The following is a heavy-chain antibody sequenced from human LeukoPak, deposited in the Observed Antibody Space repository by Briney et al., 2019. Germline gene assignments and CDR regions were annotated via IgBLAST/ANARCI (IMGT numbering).Heavy chain of an antibody. J-gene: IGHJ4*02. V-gene: IGHV3-30*18. CDR2: ISTDGKDK. Sequence: PGGSLRLSCAASGFTLSNYAMHWVRQAPGKGLEWVTVISTDGKDKKYADSVKGRFAISRDNSKNTLDLQMNSLRAEDTAVCYCAKDQKWGPADYYFDSWGQGTLVTVSS. D-gene: IGHD2-2*01. CDR1: GFTLSNYA. CDR3: AKDQKWGPADYYFDS.